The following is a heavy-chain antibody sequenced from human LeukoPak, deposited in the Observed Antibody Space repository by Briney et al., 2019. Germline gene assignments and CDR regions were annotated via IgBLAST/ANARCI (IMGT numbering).Heavy chain of an antibody. CDR3: ARTPRRWYYFDY. CDR1: GGSISSSSYY. Sequence: PSETLSLTCTVSGGSISSSSYYWGWIRQPPGKGLEWIGRIYTSGSTNYNPSLKSRVTISVDTSKNQFSLKLSSVTAADTAVYYCARTPRRWYYFDYWGQGTLVTVSS. V-gene: IGHV4-39*07. J-gene: IGHJ4*02. CDR2: IYTSGST. D-gene: IGHD5-24*01.